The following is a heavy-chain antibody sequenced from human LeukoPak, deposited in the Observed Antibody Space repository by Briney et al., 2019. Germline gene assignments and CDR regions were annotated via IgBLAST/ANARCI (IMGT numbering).Heavy chain of an antibody. CDR1: GGSFSGYY. D-gene: IGHD6-13*01. J-gene: IGHJ5*02. Sequence: SETLSLTCAVYGGSFSGYYWSWIRQPPGKGLEWIGEINHSGSTNYNPSLKSRVTISVDTSKSQFSLKLSSVTAADTAVYYCARPDRPYSSSWFDPWGQGTLVTVSS. CDR3: ARPDRPYSSSWFDP. V-gene: IGHV4-34*01. CDR2: INHSGST.